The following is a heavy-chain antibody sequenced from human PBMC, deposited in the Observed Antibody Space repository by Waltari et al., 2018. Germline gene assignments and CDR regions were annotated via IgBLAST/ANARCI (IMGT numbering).Heavy chain of an antibody. Sequence: QVQLVESGGGVVQPGRSLRLSCAASGFTFSSYALHWVRQAPAKGLEWVAVISSDGSRKYYADPVKGRFTISKDNSKNTLYLQMNSLRAEDTAIYYCARDVDRYYNGWYPTLDCWGQGTLGSVSS. CDR3: ARDVDRYYNGWYPTLDC. V-gene: IGHV3-30-3*01. CDR2: ISSDGSRK. D-gene: IGHD6-19*01. CDR1: GFTFSSYA. J-gene: IGHJ4*02.